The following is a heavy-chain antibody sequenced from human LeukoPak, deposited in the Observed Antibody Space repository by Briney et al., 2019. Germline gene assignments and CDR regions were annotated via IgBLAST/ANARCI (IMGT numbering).Heavy chain of an antibody. Sequence: PGGSLRFSCAASGFTFDDYGMSWVRQAPGKGLEWVSGINWNGGSTGYADSVKGRFTISRDNAKNSLCLQMNSLRAEDTALYYCARVVGTNYYHYMDVWGKGTTVTVSS. CDR3: ARVVGTNYYHYMDV. D-gene: IGHD2-2*01. V-gene: IGHV3-20*04. CDR1: GFTFDDYG. CDR2: INWNGGST. J-gene: IGHJ6*03.